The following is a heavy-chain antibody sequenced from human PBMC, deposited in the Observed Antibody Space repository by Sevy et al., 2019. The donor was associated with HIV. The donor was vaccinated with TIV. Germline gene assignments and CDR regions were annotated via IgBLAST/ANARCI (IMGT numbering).Heavy chain of an antibody. CDR1: GSTLTQLS. CDR3: ASTRDYYESHGYYFDF. V-gene: IGHV1-24*01. Sequence: ASVKVSCKVSGSTLTQLSMHWVRQAPGIGLEWMVTFDPEDGKTLYAQKFQGRVTMTEDTSTHTAYMELSSLTSEDTAIYYCASTRDYYESHGYYFDFRGQGTLVTVSS. D-gene: IGHD3-22*01. J-gene: IGHJ4*02. CDR2: FDPEDGKT.